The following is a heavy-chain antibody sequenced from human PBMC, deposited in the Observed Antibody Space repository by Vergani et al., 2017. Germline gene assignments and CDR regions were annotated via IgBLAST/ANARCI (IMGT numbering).Heavy chain of an antibody. CDR3: AKEGGGYCSGGTCYPEY. Sequence: QVQLVESGGGVVQPGGSLRLSCAASGFTFNSYGMHWVRQAPGKGLEWVASIRSDESRRYYGDSMEGPFTISRDNSKNTLYLQMKSLRPEDTAVYYCAKEGGGYCSGGTCYPEYWGQGTLVNGSS. CDR2: IRSDESRR. J-gene: IGHJ4*01. D-gene: IGHD2-15*01. V-gene: IGHV3-30*02. CDR1: GFTFNSYG.